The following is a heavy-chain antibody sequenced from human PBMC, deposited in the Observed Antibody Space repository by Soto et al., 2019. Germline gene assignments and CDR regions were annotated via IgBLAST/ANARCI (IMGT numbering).Heavy chain of an antibody. D-gene: IGHD1-7*01. V-gene: IGHV2-5*02. CDR3: AHVYWAASGTRYYFDY. Sequence: QITLKESGPTLVKPTQTLTLTCTFSGFSFSTDGMGVGWIRQPPGKALEWLALIYWDDDKRFSPSQKSRLTITKDGSRNQVVLTLTSMDPADTATYYCAHVYWAASGTRYYFDYWGQGTLVTVSS. CDR1: GFSFSTDGMG. J-gene: IGHJ4*02. CDR2: IYWDDDK.